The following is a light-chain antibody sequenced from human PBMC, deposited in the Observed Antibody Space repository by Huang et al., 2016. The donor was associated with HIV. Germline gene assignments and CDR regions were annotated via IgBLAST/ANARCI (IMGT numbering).Light chain of an antibody. J-gene: IGKJ4*01. CDR2: GAS. CDR1: QSVNSN. CDR3: QHYNNWPLT. Sequence: EIVMTQSPATLSVSPGDRVALSCRASQSVNSNLAWYQQKPGQAPRLLISGASTRATDIPARVSGSGSGTEFTLTISSLQSEDFAVYYCQHYNNWPLTFGGGTKVEIK. V-gene: IGKV3-15*01.